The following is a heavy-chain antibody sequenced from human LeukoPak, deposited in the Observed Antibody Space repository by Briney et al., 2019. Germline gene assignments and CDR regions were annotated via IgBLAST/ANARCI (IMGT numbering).Heavy chain of an antibody. CDR3: ARVYCSSTSCYADIDY. CDR2: ISAYNGNT. J-gene: IGHJ4*02. CDR1: GYTFTSYG. D-gene: IGHD2-2*01. Sequence: GASVKVSCKASGYTFTSYGISWVRQAPGQGLEWMGWISAYNGNTNYAQKLQGRVTMTTDTSTSTAYMELRSLRSDDTAVYYCARVYCSSTSCYADIDYWGQGTLVTVSS. V-gene: IGHV1-18*01.